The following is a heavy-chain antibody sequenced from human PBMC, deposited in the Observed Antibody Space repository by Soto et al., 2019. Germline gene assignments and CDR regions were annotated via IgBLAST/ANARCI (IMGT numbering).Heavy chain of an antibody. CDR1: GDSSSSVAHY. J-gene: IGHJ6*02. V-gene: IGHV2-5*02. D-gene: IGHD2-15*01. Sequence: TLSLTCSGSGDSSSSVAHYWAWIRQPPGKALEWLALIYWDDDKRYRPSLESRLTITKDTSKNQVVLTMTNMDSVDTATYYCAYLPCSGGSCYWFSFSGMDVWGQGTTVT. CDR2: IYWDDDK. CDR3: AYLPCSGGSCYWFSFSGMDV.